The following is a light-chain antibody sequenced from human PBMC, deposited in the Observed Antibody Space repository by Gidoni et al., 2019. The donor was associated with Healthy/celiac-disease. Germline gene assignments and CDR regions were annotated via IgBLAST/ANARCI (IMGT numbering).Light chain of an antibody. CDR1: SPNLGNNY. J-gene: IGLJ3*02. CDR2: DNN. Sequence: QSVLTQPPSVSAAPGPKVTISCSGSSPNLGNNYVSWYQQLPGTAPKLLIYDNNKRPSGIPDRFSGSKSGTSATLGITGLQTGDEADYYCGTWDSSLSAWVFGGGTKLTVL. V-gene: IGLV1-51*01. CDR3: GTWDSSLSAWV.